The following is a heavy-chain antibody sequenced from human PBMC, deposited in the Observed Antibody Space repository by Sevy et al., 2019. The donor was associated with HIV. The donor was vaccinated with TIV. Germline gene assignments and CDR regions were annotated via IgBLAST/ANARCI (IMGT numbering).Heavy chain of an antibody. J-gene: IGHJ4*02. CDR1: GYTFRSYR. V-gene: IGHV1-18*01. Sequence: ASVKVSCRASGYTFRSYRISWVRQAPGQGLEWMGGISPYTGDTDFAQKVQGRVSMTSDTSTSTAYMEMRSLRSDDTAVYYCARDKPQGVVVLPGAMWGGVDYWGQGTLVTVSS. D-gene: IGHD2-2*01. CDR2: ISPYTGDT. CDR3: ARDKPQGVVVLPGAMWGGVDY.